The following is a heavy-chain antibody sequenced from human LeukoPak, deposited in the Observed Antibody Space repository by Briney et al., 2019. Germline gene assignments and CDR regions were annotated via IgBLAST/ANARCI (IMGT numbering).Heavy chain of an antibody. Sequence: GGSLRLSCAASGFTFSSYSMNWVRQAPGKGLVGVSRINDDGRSTSYADSVKGRFTISRDNAKNTLYLQMNSLRAEDTAVYYCAELGITMIGGVWGKGTTVTISS. CDR1: GFTFSSYS. D-gene: IGHD3-10*02. V-gene: IGHV3-74*01. CDR2: INDDGRST. CDR3: AELGITMIGGV. J-gene: IGHJ6*04.